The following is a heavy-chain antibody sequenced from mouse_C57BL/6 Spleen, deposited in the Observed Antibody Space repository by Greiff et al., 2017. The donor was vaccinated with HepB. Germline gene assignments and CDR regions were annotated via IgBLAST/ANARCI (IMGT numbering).Heavy chain of an antibody. J-gene: IGHJ1*03. CDR2: IYPGDGDT. Sequence: VKLQESGPELVKPGASVKISCKASGYAFSSSWMNWVKQRPGKGLEWIGRIYPGDGDTNYNGKFKGKATLTADKSSSTAYMQLSSLTSEDSAVYFCARLSGPWYFDVWGTGTTVTVSS. V-gene: IGHV1-82*01. CDR3: ARLSGPWYFDV. CDR1: GYAFSSSW. D-gene: IGHD3-1*01.